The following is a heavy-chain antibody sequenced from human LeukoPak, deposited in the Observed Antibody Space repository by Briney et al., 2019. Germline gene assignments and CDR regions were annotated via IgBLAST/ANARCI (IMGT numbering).Heavy chain of an antibody. D-gene: IGHD1/OR15-1a*01. V-gene: IGHV3-23*01. CDR1: GFTFSSYA. CDR3: ARENSYYYYYMDV. J-gene: IGHJ6*03. CDR2: ISGSGGST. Sequence: GGSLRLSCAASGFTFSSYAMSWVRQAPGKGLEWVSAISGSGGSTYYADSVKGRFTISRDNSKNTLYLQMNSLRPEDTAVYYCARENSYYYYYMDVWGKGTTVTVSS.